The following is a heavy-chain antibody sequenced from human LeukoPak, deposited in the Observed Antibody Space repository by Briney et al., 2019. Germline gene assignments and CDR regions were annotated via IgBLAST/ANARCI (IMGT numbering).Heavy chain of an antibody. CDR1: GFTFSAYS. V-gene: IGHV3-21*06. J-gene: IGHJ1*01. Sequence: GGSLRLSCRASGFTFSAYSMNCVRQAPGQGLGWVSSISRTSRHVYYADSVKGRFSISREDADNSVFLQMNGLTAEDTALYYCVRDMSTATTCYLQHWGQGTLVTVSS. D-gene: IGHD4-17*01. CDR3: VRDMSTATTCYLQH. CDR2: ISRTSRHV.